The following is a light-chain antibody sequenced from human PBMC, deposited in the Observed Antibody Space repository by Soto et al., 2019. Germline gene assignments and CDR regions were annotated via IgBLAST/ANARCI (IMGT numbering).Light chain of an antibody. CDR2: GAS. V-gene: IGKV3-20*01. Sequence: EVVLTQSPGTLSLSPGERATLSCRASQSIDSSSLAWYQQTPGQTPRLLIYGASTRPTGVSDRFSGSGSGTDFTLSISRLEPEDFGVYYCQKYGGSPLVTFGPGTKVEVK. CDR3: QKYGGSPLVT. CDR1: QSIDSSS. J-gene: IGKJ3*01.